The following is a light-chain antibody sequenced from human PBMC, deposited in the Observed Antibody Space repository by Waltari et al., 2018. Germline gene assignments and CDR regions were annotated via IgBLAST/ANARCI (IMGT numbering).Light chain of an antibody. Sequence: DIVMTQSPDSLSVSLGERATINGKSSQSILFRSTNKNYLSWYQQKSGQPPKLLIYWALTRESGVPDRFSGSGSGTDFSLTISRLQAEDVAVYYCQQYYRTPQTFGQGTKVEMK. CDR2: WAL. CDR3: QQYYRTPQT. V-gene: IGKV4-1*01. J-gene: IGKJ1*01. CDR1: QSILFRSTNKNY.